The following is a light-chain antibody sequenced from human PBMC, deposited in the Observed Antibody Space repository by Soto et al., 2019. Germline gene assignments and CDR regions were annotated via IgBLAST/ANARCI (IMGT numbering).Light chain of an antibody. CDR1: QTISSY. CDR3: QPGGTTPPWT. CDR2: AAS. J-gene: IGKJ1*01. V-gene: IGKV1-39*01. Sequence: DIQMAQSPSSLSASVGDRVTSTCRASQTISSYLNWYQQKPGKAPKLLIYAASSLQSGVPSRFSGSGSGTDFTLTINSLQPEDFATYYCQPGGTTPPWTFGQGTKVDIK.